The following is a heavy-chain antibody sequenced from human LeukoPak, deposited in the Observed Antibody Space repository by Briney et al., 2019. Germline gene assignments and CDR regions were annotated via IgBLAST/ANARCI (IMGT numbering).Heavy chain of an antibody. Sequence: ASVKVSCKASGYTFTSYYMHWVRQAPGQGLEWMGIINPSGGSTSYAQKFQGRVTMTRDTSTSTVYMELSSLRSEDTAVYYCARGGYSSGWHAYYYYYGMDVWGQGTTVTVSS. V-gene: IGHV1-46*01. CDR2: INPSGGST. D-gene: IGHD6-19*01. CDR3: ARGGYSSGWHAYYYYYGMDV. CDR1: GYTFTSYY. J-gene: IGHJ6*02.